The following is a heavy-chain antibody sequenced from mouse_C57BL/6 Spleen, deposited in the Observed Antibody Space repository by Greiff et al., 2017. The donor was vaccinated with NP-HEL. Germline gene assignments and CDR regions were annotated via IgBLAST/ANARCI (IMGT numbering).Heavy chain of an antibody. CDR3: AREGYGNYPFAY. Sequence: VQLQQSGAELARPGASVKLSCKASGYTFTSYGISWVKQRTGQGLEWIGEIYPRSGNTYYNEKFKGKATLTADKSSSTAYMELRSLTSEDSAGYVCAREGYGNYPFAYWGQGTLVTVAA. CDR2: IYPRSGNT. V-gene: IGHV1-81*01. J-gene: IGHJ3*01. CDR1: GYTFTSYG. D-gene: IGHD2-10*02.